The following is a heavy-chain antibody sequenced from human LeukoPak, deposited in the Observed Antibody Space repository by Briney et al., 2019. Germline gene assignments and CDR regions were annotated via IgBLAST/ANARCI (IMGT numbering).Heavy chain of an antibody. V-gene: IGHV1-24*01. CDR2: FDPEDGET. CDR1: GYTLTELS. J-gene: IGHJ4*02. D-gene: IGHD3-10*01. CDR3: ARGWRAVVRGVTYYFDY. Sequence: GASVKVSCKVSGYTLTELSMHWVRQAPGKGLEWMGGFDPEDGETIYAQKFQGRVTITRNTSISTAYMELSSLRSEDTAVYYCARGWRAVVRGVTYYFDYWGQGTLVTVSS.